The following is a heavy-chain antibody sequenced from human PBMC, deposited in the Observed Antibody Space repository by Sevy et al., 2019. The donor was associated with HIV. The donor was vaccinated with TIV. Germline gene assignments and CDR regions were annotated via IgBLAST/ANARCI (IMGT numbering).Heavy chain of an antibody. CDR1: GFTFSSYA. V-gene: IGHV3-23*01. CDR3: AKGTLVVPTVIYYYYGMSV. Sequence: GGSLRLSCAASGFTFSSYAMSWVRKAPGKGLEWASAISQSGEGTYYADSVKGRFTISRDNSKNTLYLEMNRLRAEETAVYYCAKGTLVVPTVIYYYYGMSVWGQGTTVTVSS. D-gene: IGHD2-2*02. J-gene: IGHJ6*02. CDR2: ISQSGEGT.